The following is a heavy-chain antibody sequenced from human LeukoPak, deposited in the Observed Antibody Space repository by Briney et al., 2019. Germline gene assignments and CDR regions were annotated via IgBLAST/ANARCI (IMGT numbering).Heavy chain of an antibody. V-gene: IGHV4-39*07. Sequence: PSETLSLTCTVSGGSISSSSYYWGWIRQPPGKGLEWIGSIYYSGSTYYNPSLKSRVAISVDTSMNQFSLKLSSVTAADTAVYYCATYYYDSSSYYMPFDFWGQGTLVTVSS. CDR2: IYYSGST. CDR1: GGSISSSSYY. J-gene: IGHJ4*02. CDR3: ATYYYDSSSYYMPFDF. D-gene: IGHD3-22*01.